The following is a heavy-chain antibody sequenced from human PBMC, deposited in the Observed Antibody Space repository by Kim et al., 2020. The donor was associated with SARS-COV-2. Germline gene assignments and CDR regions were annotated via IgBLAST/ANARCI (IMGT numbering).Heavy chain of an antibody. CDR1: DDSIISGDYY. CDR3: ARGLSIIRVVMHTLDH. Sequence: SETLSLTCTVSDDSIISGDYYWGWIRQPAGQGLEWIGRIYTSGSTNYNPSLKSRVTISVDTSKNQFSLKLTSVTAADTAVYYCARGLSIIRVVMHTLDHWGQGTLVTVSS. V-gene: IGHV4-61*02. D-gene: IGHD3-10*01. J-gene: IGHJ4*02. CDR2: IYTSGST.